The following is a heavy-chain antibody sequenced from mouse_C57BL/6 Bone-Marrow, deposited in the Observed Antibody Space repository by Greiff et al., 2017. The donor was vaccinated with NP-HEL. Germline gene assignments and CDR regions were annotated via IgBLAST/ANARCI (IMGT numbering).Heavy chain of an antibody. D-gene: IGHD2-4*01. J-gene: IGHJ3*01. CDR2: IWWDADK. V-gene: IGHV8-8*01. CDR3: SRYYDYAWFAY. Sequence: QVTLKECGPGILQPSQTLSLTCSFSGFSLSTFGLGVGWIRQPSGQGLEWLAHIWWDADKYYNPALKSRLTISKDTSKNQVFLKIANVDTADTATYYCSRYYDYAWFAYWGQGTLVTVSA. CDR1: GFSLSTFGLG.